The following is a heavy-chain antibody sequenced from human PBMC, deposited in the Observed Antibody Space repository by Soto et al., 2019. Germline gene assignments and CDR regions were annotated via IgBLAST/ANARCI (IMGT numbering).Heavy chain of an antibody. Sequence: GGSLRLSCSASGFTFDTHAMAWVRQAPGKGLEWVASISATGFSKYHADSVKGRITISRDNSNNTVYLHMKTLRAEDTAVYNCAMVSAFDFWSGHFVFGWLDSCGQGTEVAFYS. J-gene: IGHJ5*01. CDR2: ISATGFSK. CDR1: GFTFDTHA. D-gene: IGHD3-3*01. V-gene: IGHV3-23*01. CDR3: AMVSAFDFWSGHFVFGWLDS.